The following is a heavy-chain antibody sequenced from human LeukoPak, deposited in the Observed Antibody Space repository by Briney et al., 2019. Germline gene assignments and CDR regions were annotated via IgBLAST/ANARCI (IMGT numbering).Heavy chain of an antibody. D-gene: IGHD3-10*02. CDR1: GFTFSSYS. V-gene: IGHV3-21*01. J-gene: IGHJ6*04. CDR3: AELGITMSGGV. Sequence: GGSLRLSCAASGFTFSSYSMNWVRQAPGKGLEWVSSISSSSSYIYYADSEKGRFTISRDNAKNSLDLQMKSQRADDTAVYYCAELGITMSGGVWREGSTVANSS. CDR2: ISSSSSYI.